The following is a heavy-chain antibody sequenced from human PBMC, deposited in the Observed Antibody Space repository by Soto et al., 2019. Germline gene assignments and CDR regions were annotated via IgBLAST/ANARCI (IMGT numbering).Heavy chain of an antibody. D-gene: IGHD3-9*01. V-gene: IGHV1-2*02. CDR2: ISPKSGGA. J-gene: IGHJ4*02. CDR3: ARPPGYISDWYYFDL. CDR1: GYTLTDYY. Sequence: ASVKVSCKASGYTLTDYYMHWVRQAPGQGFEWMGRISPKSGGANYAQKFQGRVTMTWDTSLNTAYMELSSLITEDTAVYYCARPPGYISDWYYFDLWGQGTQVTVSS.